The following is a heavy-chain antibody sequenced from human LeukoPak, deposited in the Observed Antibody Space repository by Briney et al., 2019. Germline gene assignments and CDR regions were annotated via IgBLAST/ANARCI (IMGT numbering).Heavy chain of an antibody. CDR1: EFSFSTHW. J-gene: IGHJ4*02. CDR3: ARGGWYPDY. CDR2: VNQDGSER. V-gene: IGHV3-7*01. Sequence: GGSLRLSCAASEFSFSTHWMTWVRQAPGKGLEWVASVNQDGSERYYVDSVKGRFTISRDNAENSLHLQMNSLRAEDSAVCYCARGGWYPDYGGQGTLVTVSS. D-gene: IGHD6-19*01.